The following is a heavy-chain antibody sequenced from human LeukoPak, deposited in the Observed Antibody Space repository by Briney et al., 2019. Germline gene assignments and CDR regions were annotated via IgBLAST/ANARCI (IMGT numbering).Heavy chain of an antibody. CDR1: GFTFSNYG. Sequence: PGGSLRLSCVASGFTFSNYGMHWVRQAPGKGLEWVAFIRSEGTNNYYSDSVEGRFTVSRDNSKNTLFLQMNSLRPEDTALYYCAKDPSNVSRTLDIWGQGTLVTVSA. V-gene: IGHV3-30*02. CDR2: IRSEGTNN. D-gene: IGHD3-10*02. CDR3: AKDPSNVSRTLDI. J-gene: IGHJ3*02.